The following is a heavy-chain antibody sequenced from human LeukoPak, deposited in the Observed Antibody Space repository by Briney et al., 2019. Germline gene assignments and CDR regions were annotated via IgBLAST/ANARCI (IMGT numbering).Heavy chain of an antibody. CDR2: ISWDGGNT. CDR1: GFAFGHYT. CDR3: ARAASGWVTYYYMDV. J-gene: IGHJ6*03. D-gene: IGHD4-23*01. Sequence: PGGSLRLSCAASGFAFGHYTMHWVRQAPGKGLEWVSLISWDGGNTYYADSVKGRFTISRDNNKNSLYLQMNSLRAEDTALYYCARAASGWVTYYYMDVWGKGTTVTVSS. V-gene: IGHV3-43*01.